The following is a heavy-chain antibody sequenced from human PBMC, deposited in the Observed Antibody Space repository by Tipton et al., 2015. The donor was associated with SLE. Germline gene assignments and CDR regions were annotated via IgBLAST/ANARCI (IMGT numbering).Heavy chain of an antibody. CDR1: GGPFGRYT. CDR2: IIPIFDTS. D-gene: IGHD6-13*01. J-gene: IGHJ4*02. V-gene: IGHV1-69*06. Sequence: QLVQSGAEVKKPGSSVKVSCKASGGPFGRYTVNWVRQAPGQGLEWMGGIIPIFDTSKYAQKFQGRVTMTTDTSTSTVYMDLKSLRSDDTAVYYCARGGVAAAGRPFDYWGQGTLVTVSS. CDR3: ARGGVAAAGRPFDY.